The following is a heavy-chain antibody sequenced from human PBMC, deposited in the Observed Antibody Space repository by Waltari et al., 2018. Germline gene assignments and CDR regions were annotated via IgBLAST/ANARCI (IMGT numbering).Heavy chain of an antibody. Sequence: QVQLQESGPGLVKPSQTLSLTCTVSGGSISSGGYSWSWIRQHPGKGLEWIGYIYYSGSTYYNPSLKSRVTISVDTSKNQFSLKLSSVTAADTAVYYCARGDSGDAFDIWGQGTMVTVSS. CDR1: GGSISSGGYS. J-gene: IGHJ3*02. D-gene: IGHD3-10*01. V-gene: IGHV4-31*03. CDR2: IYYSGST. CDR3: ARGDSGDAFDI.